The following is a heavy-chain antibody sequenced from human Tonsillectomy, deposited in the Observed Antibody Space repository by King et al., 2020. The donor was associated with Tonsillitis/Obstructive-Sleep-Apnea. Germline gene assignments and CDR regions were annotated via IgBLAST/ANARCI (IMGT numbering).Heavy chain of an antibody. D-gene: IGHD6-25*01. V-gene: IGHV4-59*01. CDR2: IYYSGST. J-gene: IGHJ4*02. CDR1: GGSISYYY. Sequence: QLQESGPGLVKPSETLSLTCTVSGGSISYYYWSWIRQPPGKGLEWIGFIYYSGSTNYTPSLKSRLTISVDTSKNQFSLKLSSVTAADTAVYYCAGGERHGPALFDYWGQGTLVTVSS. CDR3: AGGERHGPALFDY.